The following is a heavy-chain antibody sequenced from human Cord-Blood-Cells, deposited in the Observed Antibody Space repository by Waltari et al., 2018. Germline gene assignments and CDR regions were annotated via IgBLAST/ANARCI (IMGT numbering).Heavy chain of an antibody. CDR3: ARDQRHYDSSGYYAFDI. Sequence: EVQLVESGGGLIQPGGSLRLSCAASGFTVSSNYMSWVRQAPGKGLEWVSVIYSGGNTYYADSVNGRFTISRDNSKNTLYLQMNSLRAEDTAVYYCARDQRHYDSSGYYAFDIWGQGTMVTVSS. D-gene: IGHD3-22*01. CDR2: IYSGGNT. V-gene: IGHV3-53*01. J-gene: IGHJ3*02. CDR1: GFTVSSNY.